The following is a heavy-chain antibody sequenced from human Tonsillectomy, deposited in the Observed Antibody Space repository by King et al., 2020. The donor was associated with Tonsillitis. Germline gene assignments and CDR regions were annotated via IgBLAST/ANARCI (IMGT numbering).Heavy chain of an antibody. Sequence: LQLQESGPGLVKPSETLSLTCTVSGDSITNYYWSWIRQPPGKGLEWIGYIYYSGSTIYNPSLKSRLTISVDTSKNQFSLRLSSLTAADTAVDYCARRMKDYYYYMDVWGKGTTVTVS. J-gene: IGHJ6*03. V-gene: IGHV4-59*01. CDR1: GDSITNYY. CDR3: ARRMKDYYYYMDV. CDR2: IYYSGST.